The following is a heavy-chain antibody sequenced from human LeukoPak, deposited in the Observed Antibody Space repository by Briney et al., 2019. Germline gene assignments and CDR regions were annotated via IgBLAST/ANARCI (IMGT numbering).Heavy chain of an antibody. D-gene: IGHD6-25*01. CDR1: GGSISTHS. CDR2: IYSTGTT. V-gene: IGHV4-59*11. J-gene: IGHJ5*01. CDR3: ARRMAAAGDTWFDY. Sequence: SETLSLTCTVSGGSISTHSWTWIRQTPGKGLEWLGYIYSTGTTTYNPSLKSRVTLSIDTSKSHFSLNLSSVTTADSAVYFCARRMAAAGDTWFDYWGQGTLVTVSS.